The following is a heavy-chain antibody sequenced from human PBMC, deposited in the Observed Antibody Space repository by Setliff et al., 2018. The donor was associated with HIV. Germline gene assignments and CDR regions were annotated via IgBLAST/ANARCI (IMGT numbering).Heavy chain of an antibody. CDR3: VRSGYSGHFDV. V-gene: IGHV4-39*01. CDR1: GASIGSSSYY. Sequence: PSETLSLTCTVSGASIGSSSYYWGWFRQPPGKGLQWIGTIHYRGSTYYNPSLKSRVTISIDTSYSQFSLDLSSVTAADTAEYYCVRSGYSGHFDVWGQGTMVTVSS. D-gene: IGHD5-12*01. J-gene: IGHJ3*01. CDR2: IHYRGST.